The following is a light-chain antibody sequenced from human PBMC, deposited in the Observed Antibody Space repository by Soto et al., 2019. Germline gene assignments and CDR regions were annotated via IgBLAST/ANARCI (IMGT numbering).Light chain of an antibody. Sequence: DIQMTQSPSTLSASVGDGVTITCRASQNINTWLAWYQQKPGKAPKLLIYAASSLQSGVPSRFGGSGSGADFTLTISSLQPEDFATYYWQQYQTYSSTFGGGTKVEIK. CDR3: QQYQTYSST. J-gene: IGKJ4*01. CDR2: AAS. CDR1: QNINTW. V-gene: IGKV1-5*01.